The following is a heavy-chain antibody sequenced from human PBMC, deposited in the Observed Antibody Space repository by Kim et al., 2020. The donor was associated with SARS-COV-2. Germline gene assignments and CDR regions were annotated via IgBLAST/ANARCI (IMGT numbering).Heavy chain of an antibody. V-gene: IGHV3-48*04. J-gene: IGHJ4*02. Sequence: GGSLRLSCAASGFTFNTYTMNWVRQAPGKGLEWVSFISSNSQTKYYADSVKGRFTISRDNAKNSLYLQVSNLRVEDTAIYYCARGRGYCIGASCYVDYWGQGTLVTVSS. CDR3: ARGRGYCIGASCYVDY. CDR1: GFTFNTYT. CDR2: ISSNSQTK. D-gene: IGHD2-15*01.